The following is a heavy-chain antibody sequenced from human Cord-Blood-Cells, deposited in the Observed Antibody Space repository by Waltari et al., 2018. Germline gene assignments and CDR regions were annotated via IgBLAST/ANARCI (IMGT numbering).Heavy chain of an antibody. Sequence: QVQLVQSGAEVKKPGSSVKVSCKASGGTFSSYAISWVRQAPGQGLEWIGGIIPIVGTASYAQKFQGEVTITADEYTSTAYMERSSLRSEDTAVYYCAREGDDYGGHSPRYFDYWGQGTLVTVSS. V-gene: IGHV1-69*01. CDR1: GGTFSSYA. D-gene: IGHD4-17*01. J-gene: IGHJ4*02. CDR3: AREGDDYGGHSPRYFDY. CDR2: IIPIVGTA.